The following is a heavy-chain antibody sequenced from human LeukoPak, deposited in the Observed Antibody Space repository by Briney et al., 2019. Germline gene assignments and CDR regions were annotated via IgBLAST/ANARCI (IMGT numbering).Heavy chain of an antibody. V-gene: IGHV4-34*01. CDR3: ARAAGIVDY. J-gene: IGHJ4*02. CDR2: INHSGGT. CDR1: GGSFSGYY. D-gene: IGHD6-19*01. Sequence: PSETLSLTCAVYGGSFSGYYWSWIRQPPGKGLEWIGEINHSGGTNYNPSLKSRVTISVDTSKNQFSLKLSSVTAADTAVYYCARAAGIVDYWGQGTLVTVSS.